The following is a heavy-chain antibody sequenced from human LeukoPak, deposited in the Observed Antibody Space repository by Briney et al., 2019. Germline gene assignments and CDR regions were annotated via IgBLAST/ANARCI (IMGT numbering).Heavy chain of an antibody. V-gene: IGHV3-30*04. CDR3: ARDRATVSTGDSFDI. CDR1: GFTFSSYA. J-gene: IGHJ3*02. CDR2: ISYDGSNK. D-gene: IGHD4-17*01. Sequence: GGSLRLSCAASGFTFSSYAMHWVHQAPGKGLEWVAVISYDGSNKYYADSVKGRFTISRDNSKNTLYLQMNSLRAEDTAVYYCARDRATVSTGDSFDIWGQGTMVTVSS.